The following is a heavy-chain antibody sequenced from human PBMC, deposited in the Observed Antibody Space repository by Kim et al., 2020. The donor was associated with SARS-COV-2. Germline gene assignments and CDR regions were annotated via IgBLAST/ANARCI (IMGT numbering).Heavy chain of an antibody. CDR2: IYSGGST. Sequence: GGSLRLSCAASGFTVSSNYMSWVRQAPGKGLEWVSVIYSGGSTYYADSVKGRFTISRDNSKNTLYLQMNSLRAEDTAVYYCVGYCSSTSCYAARGRYYGMDVWGQGTTVTVSS. D-gene: IGHD2-2*03. J-gene: IGHJ6*02. CDR1: GFTVSSNY. CDR3: VGYCSSTSCYAARGRYYGMDV. V-gene: IGHV3-53*01.